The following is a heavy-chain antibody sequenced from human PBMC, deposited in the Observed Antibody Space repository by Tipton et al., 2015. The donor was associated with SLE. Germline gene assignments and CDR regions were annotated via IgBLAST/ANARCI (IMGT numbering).Heavy chain of an antibody. CDR2: INHGGGT. D-gene: IGHD3/OR15-3a*01. Sequence: TLSLTCAVYGGSFSGYYWSWIRQPPGKGLEWIGEINHGGGTNYNPSLKSRVTISVDTSKNYFSLKLSSVTAADTAVYYCARAPGLDRDYYYYYYMDVWGKGTTVTVSS. CDR1: GGSFSGYY. J-gene: IGHJ6*03. CDR3: ARAPGLDRDYYYYYYMDV. V-gene: IGHV4-34*01.